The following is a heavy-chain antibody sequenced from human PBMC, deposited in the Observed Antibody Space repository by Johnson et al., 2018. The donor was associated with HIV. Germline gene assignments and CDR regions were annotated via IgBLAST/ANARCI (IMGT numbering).Heavy chain of an antibody. Sequence: VQLVESGGGLVQPGRSLRLSCAASGFTFDDYAMHWVRQAPGKGLEWVSGISWNSGSIGYADSVKGRFTISRDNAKNSLYLQMNSLRAEDTALYYCARARWYLGGGSCCAFDIWGQGTMVTVSS. CDR3: ARARWYLGGGSCCAFDI. D-gene: IGHD2-15*01. CDR1: GFTFDDYA. J-gene: IGHJ3*02. V-gene: IGHV3-9*01. CDR2: ISWNSGSI.